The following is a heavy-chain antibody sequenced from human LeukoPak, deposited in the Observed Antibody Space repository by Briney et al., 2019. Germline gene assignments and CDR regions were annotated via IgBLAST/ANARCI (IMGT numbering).Heavy chain of an antibody. CDR2: ILYDGSNE. CDR3: AKDSGYTNGHGMDV. J-gene: IGHJ6*02. D-gene: IGHD2-15*01. Sequence: GGSLRLSCATSEFTFSSHTMHWVRQAPGKGLEWVALILYDGSNEYYADSVKGRFAVSRDNSKNTLYLQMNSLKAEDTALYYCAKDSGYTNGHGMDVWGQGTMVTVSS. CDR1: EFTFSSHT. V-gene: IGHV3-30*09.